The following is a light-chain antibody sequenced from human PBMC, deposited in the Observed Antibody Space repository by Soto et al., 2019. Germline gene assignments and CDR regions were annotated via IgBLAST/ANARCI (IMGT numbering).Light chain of an antibody. CDR1: KNDIGVYDF. CDR3: GAWDGTLNGYV. CDR2: XXX. Sequence: QSVLPQPPSASGSPGQSVTISCTGTKNDIGVYDFVSWYQHHPGKAPRLIIYXXXQRPSGVPDRFSGSKSGTSASLAISGLQSEDEADYYCGAWDGTLNGYVFGLGTKVTVL. J-gene: IGLJ1*01. V-gene: IGLV2-8*01.